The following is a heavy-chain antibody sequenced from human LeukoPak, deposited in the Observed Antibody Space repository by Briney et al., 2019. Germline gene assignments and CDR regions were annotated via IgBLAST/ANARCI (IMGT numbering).Heavy chain of an antibody. D-gene: IGHD2-15*01. V-gene: IGHV3-21*01. Sequence: GGSLRLSCAASGFTFSSFGMHWVRQAPGKGLEWVSSISSSSSYIYYADSVKGRFTISRDNAKNSLYLQMNSLRAEDTAVYYCARGAKVVAAPFDYWGQGTLVTVSS. CDR1: GFTFSSFG. J-gene: IGHJ4*02. CDR3: ARGAKVVAAPFDY. CDR2: ISSSSSYI.